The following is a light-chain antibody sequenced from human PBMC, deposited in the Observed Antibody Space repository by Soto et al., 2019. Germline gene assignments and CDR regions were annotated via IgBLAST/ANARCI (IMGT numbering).Light chain of an antibody. CDR2: GAS. CDR1: QSVSSDY. CDR3: QQYGSSGT. J-gene: IGKJ1*01. V-gene: IGKV3-20*01. Sequence: EIVLTQSPDTLSLSPGERATLSCRASQSVSSDYLVWYQQKPGQAPRLLIYGASRRATGIPDRFSGSGSGTDFILTISRLEPEDFAVYYCQQYGSSGTFGQGTKVDI.